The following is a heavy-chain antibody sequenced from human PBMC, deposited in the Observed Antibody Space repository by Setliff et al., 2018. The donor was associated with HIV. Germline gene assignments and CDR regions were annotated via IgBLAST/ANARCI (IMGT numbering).Heavy chain of an antibody. CDR1: GFTFSNFA. CDR2: ITSSSYT. V-gene: IGHV3-21*01. J-gene: IGHJ3*02. D-gene: IGHD5-12*01. Sequence: PGGSLRLSCAASGFTFSNFAMSWVRLTPGKGLEWVSGITSSSYTYYADSVKGRFTISRDNAKNSLYLQMNSLRAEDTAVYYCARTRTVGGLWLRSDIWGQGTMVTVSS. CDR3: ARTRTVGGLWLRSDI.